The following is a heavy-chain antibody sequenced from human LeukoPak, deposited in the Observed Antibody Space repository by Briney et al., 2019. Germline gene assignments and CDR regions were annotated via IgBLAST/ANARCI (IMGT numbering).Heavy chain of an antibody. V-gene: IGHV1-69*13. J-gene: IGHJ6*02. CDR3: ATKDWYYYDSSGYYYYYGMDV. CDR2: IIPIFGTA. D-gene: IGHD3-22*01. CDR1: GGTFSSYA. Sequence: ASVKVPCKASGGTFSSYAISWVRQAPGQGLEWMGGIIPIFGTANYAQKFQGRVTITADESTSTAYMELSSLRSEDTAVYYCATKDWYYYDSSGYYYYYGMDVWGQGTTVTVSS.